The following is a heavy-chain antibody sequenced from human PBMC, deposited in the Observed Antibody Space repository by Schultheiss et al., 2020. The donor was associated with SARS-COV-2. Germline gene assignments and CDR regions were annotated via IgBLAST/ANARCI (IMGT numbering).Heavy chain of an antibody. J-gene: IGHJ5*02. CDR1: GGSISSYY. CDR3: ARVATPGWWFDP. D-gene: IGHD5-12*01. V-gene: IGHV4-4*07. Sequence: GSLRLSCTVSGGSISSYYWSWIRQPPGKGLEWIGLIYSSGSTNYNPSLKSRVTMSVDTSKNQFSLTVRSVTAADTAVYYCARVATPGWWFDPWGQGTLVTVSS. CDR2: IYSSGST.